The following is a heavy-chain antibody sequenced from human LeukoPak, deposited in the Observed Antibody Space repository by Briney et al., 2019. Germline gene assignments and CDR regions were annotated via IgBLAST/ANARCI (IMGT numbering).Heavy chain of an antibody. CDR3: ARESRRRFLEWLHWFDP. D-gene: IGHD3-3*01. V-gene: IGHV4-31*03. CDR2: IYYSGST. Sequence: SETLSLTCTVSGGSISSGGYYWSWIRQHPGKGLEWIGYIYYSGSTYYNPSLKSRVTISVDTSKNQFSLKLSSVTAADTAVYYCARESRRRFLEWLHWFDPWGQGTLVTVSS. J-gene: IGHJ5*02. CDR1: GGSISSGGYY.